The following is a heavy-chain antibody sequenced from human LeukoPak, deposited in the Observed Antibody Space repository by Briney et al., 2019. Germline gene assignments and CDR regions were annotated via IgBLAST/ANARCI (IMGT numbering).Heavy chain of an antibody. CDR2: FGPEDGET. CDR1: GYTLTELS. Sequence: ASVKVSCKVSGYTLTELSMHWVRQAPGKGLEWMGGFGPEDGETIYAQKFQGRVTMTTDTSTSTAYMELRSLRSDDTAVYYCARVDGYCSGGSGIFCGWFDPWGQGTLVTVSS. D-gene: IGHD2-15*01. CDR3: ARVDGYCSGGSGIFCGWFDP. V-gene: IGHV1-24*01. J-gene: IGHJ5*02.